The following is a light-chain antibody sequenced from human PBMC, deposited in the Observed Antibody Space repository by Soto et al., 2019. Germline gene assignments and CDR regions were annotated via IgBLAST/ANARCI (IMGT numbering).Light chain of an antibody. J-gene: IGLJ1*01. CDR3: CSYTTTYTDV. Sequence: QSALTQPASVSGSPGQSITISCTGTSSDVGSYNRVSWYQQHPGKAPKLMIYEGTKRPSGVSTRFSGSKSGNMASLTISGLLAEDEGDYYCCSYTTTYTDVFGSGTKLTVL. CDR2: EGT. CDR1: SSDVGSYNR. V-gene: IGLV2-23*01.